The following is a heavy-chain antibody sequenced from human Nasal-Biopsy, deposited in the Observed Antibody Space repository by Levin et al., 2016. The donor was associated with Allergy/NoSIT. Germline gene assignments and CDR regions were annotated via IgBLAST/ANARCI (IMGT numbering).Heavy chain of an antibody. CDR1: GFTLRNYD. J-gene: IGHJ6*02. Sequence: GESLKISCRVSGFTLRNYDMHWVRQSTEERPESVSIITTSGDTYYVDSVRGRFSVSRDNAANSLSLQMRSLRAGDTAVYYCARRNVGSGTYGLDVWGQGTTVTVSS. CDR3: ARRNVGSGTYGLDV. D-gene: IGHD3-10*01. V-gene: IGHV3-13*01. CDR2: ITTSGDT.